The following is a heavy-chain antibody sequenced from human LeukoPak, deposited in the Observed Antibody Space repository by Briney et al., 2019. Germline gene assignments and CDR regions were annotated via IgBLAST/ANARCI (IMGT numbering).Heavy chain of an antibody. CDR3: ARDESGDNDAFDT. J-gene: IGHJ3*02. CDR1: GFTFSSYT. D-gene: IGHD2-21*01. V-gene: IGHV3-21*01. Sequence: GGSLRLSFAASGFTFSSYTMNWVRQAPGKGLEWVSSISGSSNYIYYADSVKGRFTISRGNAKNSLYLQMNSLRVEDTAVYYCARDESGDNDAFDTWGQGTMVTVSS. CDR2: ISGSSNYI.